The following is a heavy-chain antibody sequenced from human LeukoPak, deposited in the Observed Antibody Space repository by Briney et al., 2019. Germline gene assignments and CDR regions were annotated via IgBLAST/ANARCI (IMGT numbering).Heavy chain of an antibody. J-gene: IGHJ4*02. V-gene: IGHV3-49*04. CDR2: IRSKAYGGKT. D-gene: IGHD6-13*01. CDR3: TRDDFAIAAAGTLLFDY. CDR1: GFTFGDYA. Sequence: GGSLRLSCTDSGFTFGDYAMSWVRQAPGKGLEWVGFIRSKAYGGKTEYAASVKGRFTISRDDSKSIAYLQMNSLKTEDTAVYYCTRDDFAIAAAGTLLFDYWGQGTLVTVSS.